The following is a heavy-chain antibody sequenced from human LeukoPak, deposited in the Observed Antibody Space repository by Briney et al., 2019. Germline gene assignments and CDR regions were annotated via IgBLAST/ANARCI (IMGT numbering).Heavy chain of an antibody. V-gene: IGHV3-48*02. J-gene: IGHJ4*02. CDR2: IDTSGIST. CDR3: ASSGSYRFDY. CDR1: GFAFSNYA. D-gene: IGHD1-26*01. Sequence: PGGSLRLSCAASGFAFSNYAMNWVRQAPGKGLEWVSSIDTSGISTIYADSVKGRFTISRDNAKNSLYLQMNSLRDEDTAVYYCASSGSYRFDYWGQGTLVTVSS.